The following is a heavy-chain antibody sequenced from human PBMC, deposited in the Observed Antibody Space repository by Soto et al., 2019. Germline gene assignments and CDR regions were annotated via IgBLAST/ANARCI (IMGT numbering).Heavy chain of an antibody. J-gene: IGHJ4*02. Sequence: QVQLVQSGAEVKKPGSSVKVSCKASGGTVHNSAISWVRQAPGQGLEWMGGIIVIFGPAIYAQKFQGRVTITADESTNTAFLDLNSLRSDDTAVYYCGRGGSWEKVDYWGPGTMVTVSS. CDR2: IIVIFGPA. D-gene: IGHD1-26*01. CDR3: GRGGSWEKVDY. CDR1: GGTVHNSA. V-gene: IGHV1-69*01.